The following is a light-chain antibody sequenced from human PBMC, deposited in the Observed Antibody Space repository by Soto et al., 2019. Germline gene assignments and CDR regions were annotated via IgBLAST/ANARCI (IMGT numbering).Light chain of an antibody. CDR2: DAS. CDR3: QQRSNWPPWT. CDR1: QSVNSY. Sequence: EIVLTQSPATLSLSPGERATLSCRASQSVNSYLAWYQQKPGQAPRLLIYDASNRATGIPARFSGSGSGTDFTLTISRLEPEDCAVYYCQQRSNWPPWTFGQGTKVEIK. J-gene: IGKJ1*01. V-gene: IGKV3-11*01.